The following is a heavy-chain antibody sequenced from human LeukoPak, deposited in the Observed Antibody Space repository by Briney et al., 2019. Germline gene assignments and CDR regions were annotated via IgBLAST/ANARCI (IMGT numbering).Heavy chain of an antibody. CDR3: AKSLYYGDSFDY. CDR2: ISGSGGST. CDR1: GFTFSSYS. D-gene: IGHD3-10*01. Sequence: GGSLRLSCAASGFTFSSYSMNWVRQAPGKGVEWVSAISGSGGSTYYADSVKGRFTISRDNSKNTLYLQMNSLRAEDTAVYYCAKSLYYGDSFDYWGQGTLVTVSS. J-gene: IGHJ4*02. V-gene: IGHV3-23*01.